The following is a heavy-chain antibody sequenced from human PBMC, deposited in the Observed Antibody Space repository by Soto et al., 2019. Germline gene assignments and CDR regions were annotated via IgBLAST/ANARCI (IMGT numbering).Heavy chain of an antibody. V-gene: IGHV3-33*01. CDR2: IWYDGSNK. CDR1: GFTFSSYG. CDR3: ASSVMSEKWLPRGVFDY. D-gene: IGHD6-19*01. Sequence: QVQLVESGGGVVQPGRSLRLSCAASGFTFSSYGMHWVRQAPGKGLEWVAVIWYDGSNKYYADSVKGRFTISRDKSKNTLYLQMNSLRAEYTAGYYCASSVMSEKWLPRGVFDYWGQGTLVTVSS. J-gene: IGHJ4*02.